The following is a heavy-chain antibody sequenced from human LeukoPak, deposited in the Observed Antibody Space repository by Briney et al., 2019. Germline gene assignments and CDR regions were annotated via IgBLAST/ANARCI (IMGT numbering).Heavy chain of an antibody. CDR1: GFTFSSYA. D-gene: IGHD6-19*01. CDR2: ISGSGGST. CDR3: AKDLSSGWYAEYFQH. V-gene: IGHV3-23*01. J-gene: IGHJ1*01. Sequence: GGSRRLSCAASGFTFSSYAMSWVRQAQGKGLEWVSAISGSGGSTYYADSVKGRFTISRDNSENTLYLQMNSLRAEDTAVYYCAKDLSSGWYAEYFQHWGQGTLVTVSS.